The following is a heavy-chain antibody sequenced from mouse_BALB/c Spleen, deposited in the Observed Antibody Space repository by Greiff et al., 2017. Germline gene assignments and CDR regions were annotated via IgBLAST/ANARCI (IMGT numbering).Heavy chain of an antibody. CDR2: ISSGGSYT. Sequence: EVKLVESGGGLVKPGGSLKLSCAASGFTFSSYAMSRVRQSPEKRLEWVAEISSGGSYTYYPDTVTGRFTISRDNAKNTLYLEMSSLRSEDTAMYYCARDGYDDYAMDYWGQGTSVTVSS. J-gene: IGHJ4*01. D-gene: IGHD2-2*01. V-gene: IGHV5-9-4*01. CDR3: ARDGYDDYAMDY. CDR1: GFTFSSYA.